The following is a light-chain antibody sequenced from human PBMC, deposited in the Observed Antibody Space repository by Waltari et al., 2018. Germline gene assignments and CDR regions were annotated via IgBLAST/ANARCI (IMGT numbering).Light chain of an antibody. J-gene: IGKJ2*01. Sequence: DTVLTQSPGTLSLSTGASVSLSCRASQILNNNYLAWYQQKPGQAPALLIHGASRRATGVPERFSGSGSGTDFTLIISRLEVEDSAVYYCQHYGSSPYTFGRGTKLEIK. CDR2: GAS. V-gene: IGKV3-20*01. CDR3: QHYGSSPYT. CDR1: QILNNNY.